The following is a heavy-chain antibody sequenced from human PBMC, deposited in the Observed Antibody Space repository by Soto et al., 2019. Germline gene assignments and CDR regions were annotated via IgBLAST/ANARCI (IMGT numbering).Heavy chain of an antibody. CDR3: ANPIPNTVPTFGF. V-gene: IGHV3-23*01. J-gene: IGHJ4*02. CDR1: GFTFSNFA. Sequence: QLLESGGGFVQPGGSLRLSCVASGFTFSNFAMAWVRQAPGEGLECVSAISGSCDDTFYADSMKGRFTISRDNSKDTLYLQINSLRAEDTAVYYCANPIPNTVPTFGFWGQGTLVTVSS. CDR2: ISGSCDDT. D-gene: IGHD3-16*01.